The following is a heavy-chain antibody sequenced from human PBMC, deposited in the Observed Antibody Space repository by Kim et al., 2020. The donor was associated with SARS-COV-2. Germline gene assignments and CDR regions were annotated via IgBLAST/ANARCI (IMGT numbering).Heavy chain of an antibody. V-gene: IGHV4-34*01. J-gene: IGHJ6*01. Sequence: SETLSLTCAVYGGSFSGYYWSWIRQPPGKGLEWIGEINHSGSTNYNPSLKSRVTISVDTSKNQFSLKLSSVTAADTAVYYCARGRGGTTVVTRGLGDYY. D-gene: IGHD4-17*01. CDR1: GGSFSGYY. CDR2: INHSGST. CDR3: ARGRGGTTVVTRGLGDYY.